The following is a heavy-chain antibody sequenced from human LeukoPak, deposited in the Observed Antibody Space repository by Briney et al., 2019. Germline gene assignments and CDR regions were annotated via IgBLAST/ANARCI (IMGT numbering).Heavy chain of an antibody. D-gene: IGHD3-10*01. V-gene: IGHV4-61*02. J-gene: IGHJ6*03. CDR3: ARVPENRLLWFGHYYMDV. CDR1: AGSINSGDYY. Sequence: SQTLSLTCAVSAGSINSGDYYWSWIRQPAGKGLEWIGRIYSPGTNYNYNPSLKSRVTISIDTSKNQFSLKLTSVTAADTAVYYCARVPENRLLWFGHYYMDVWGKGTTVTVSS. CDR2: IYSPGTN.